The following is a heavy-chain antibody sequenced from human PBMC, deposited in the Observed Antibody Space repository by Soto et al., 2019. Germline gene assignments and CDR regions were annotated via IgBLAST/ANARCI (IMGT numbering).Heavy chain of an antibody. CDR2: IIPISDTT. CDR3: ATFRCTRASGDTGTYYYYGIYV. D-gene: IGHD2-2*02. J-gene: IGHJ6*02. CDR1: GDTFRSYA. Sequence: GASVKVSCKASGDTFRSYAISWVRQAPGQGLEWMGGIIPISDTTNYAQKFQGRVTITADESAGTAYMELSSLRSEDTAVYSCATFRCTRASGDTGTYYYYGIYVWGQETTVTVSS. V-gene: IGHV1-69*13.